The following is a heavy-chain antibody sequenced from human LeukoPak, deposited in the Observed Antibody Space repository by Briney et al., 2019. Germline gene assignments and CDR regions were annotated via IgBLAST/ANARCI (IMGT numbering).Heavy chain of an antibody. J-gene: IGHJ6*02. CDR2: INPSGGST. V-gene: IGHV1-46*01. CDR3: ASGPARDSYNYEYYYYGMDV. CDR1: GYTFTSYY. D-gene: IGHD5-24*01. Sequence: ASVKVSCKASGYTFTSYYMHWVRQAPGQGLEWMGIINPSGGSTSYAQKFQGRVTMTRDTSTSTVYMELSSLRSEDTAVYYCASGPARDSYNYEYYYYGMDVWGQGTTVTVSS.